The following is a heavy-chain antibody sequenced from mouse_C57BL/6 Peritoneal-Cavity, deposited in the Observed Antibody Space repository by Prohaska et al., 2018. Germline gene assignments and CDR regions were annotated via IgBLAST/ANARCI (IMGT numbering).Heavy chain of an antibody. Sequence: QIELVQSGPELKKPGETVKISCNASGFTFTTYGMSWVKQATGKGLKWMCWINTYSGVPTYADDFKGRFAFSLDTSASTAYLQINNLKNEDTATYFCARLVTTYFNVWGTGTTVTVSS. J-gene: IGHJ1*03. CDR2: INTYSGVP. V-gene: IGHV9-3*01. CDR1: GFTFTTYG. CDR3: ARLVTTYFNV. D-gene: IGHD2-2*01.